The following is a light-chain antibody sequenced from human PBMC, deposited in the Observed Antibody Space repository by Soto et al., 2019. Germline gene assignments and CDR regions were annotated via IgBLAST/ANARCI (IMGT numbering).Light chain of an antibody. V-gene: IGKV1-5*01. Sequence: DIQMTQSPSTLSASLGSRVTITCRASQSVRSWLAWYQQKPGRSPKLLIYDASSLQGGVPSRFSGSGFGTEFTLTVSSLQADDFATYYCQQYSNYSFTFGPGKKVDMK. J-gene: IGKJ3*01. CDR2: DAS. CDR1: QSVRSW. CDR3: QQYSNYSFT.